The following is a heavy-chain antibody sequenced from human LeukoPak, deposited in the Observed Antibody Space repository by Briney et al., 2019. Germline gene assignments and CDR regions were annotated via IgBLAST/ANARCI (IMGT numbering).Heavy chain of an antibody. CDR3: ARDLGLQRSGYMDV. CDR2: ISSSSSYI. Sequence: GGSLRLSCAASGFTFRNYAMAWVRQAPGKGLEWVSSISSSSSYIYYADSVKGRFTISRDNAKNSLYLQMNSLRAEDTAVYYCARDLGLQRSGYMDVWGKGTTVTVSS. CDR1: GFTFRNYA. V-gene: IGHV3-21*06. J-gene: IGHJ6*03. D-gene: IGHD4-11*01.